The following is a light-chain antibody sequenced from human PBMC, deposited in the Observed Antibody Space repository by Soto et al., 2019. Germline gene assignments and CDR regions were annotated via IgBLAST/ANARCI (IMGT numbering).Light chain of an antibody. V-gene: IGKV3-11*01. J-gene: IGKJ2*01. CDR1: QSVGSY. CDR2: ASS. Sequence: EIVLTQSPDTLSLSPGERATLSCRASQSVGSYLAWYQQKPGQAPRLLIYASSNRTTGIPARFSGSGSGIDFTPTISSLEADDFAVYYCQQRSNWYTFGQGTKLEIK. CDR3: QQRSNWYT.